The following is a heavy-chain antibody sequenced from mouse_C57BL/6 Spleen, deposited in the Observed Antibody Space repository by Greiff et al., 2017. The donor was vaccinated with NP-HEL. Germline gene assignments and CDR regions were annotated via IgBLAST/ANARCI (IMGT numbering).Heavy chain of an antibody. CDR3: ARDQVYS. Sequence: EVMLVESGGGLVKPGGSLKLSCAASGFTFSSYAMSWVRQTPEKRLEWVATISDGGSYTYYPDNVKGRFTISRDNAKNNLYLQMSHLKSEDTAMYYCARDQVYSWGQGTSVTVSS. J-gene: IGHJ4*01. CDR2: ISDGGSYT. D-gene: IGHD3-2*02. CDR1: GFTFSSYA. V-gene: IGHV5-4*01.